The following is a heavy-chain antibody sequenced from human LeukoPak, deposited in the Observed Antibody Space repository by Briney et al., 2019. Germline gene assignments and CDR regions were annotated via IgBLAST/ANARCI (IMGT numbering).Heavy chain of an antibody. V-gene: IGHV3-74*01. D-gene: IGHD5-24*01. CDR1: GFTFSSYW. Sequence: GGSLRLSCAASGFTFSSYWMHWVRQAPGKGLVWVSGINTDGSSTNYADSVKGRFTISRDNAKNSLYLQMNSLRAEDTAVYYCAREMATIRGNFDYWGQGTLVTVSS. J-gene: IGHJ4*02. CDR2: INTDGSST. CDR3: AREMATIRGNFDY.